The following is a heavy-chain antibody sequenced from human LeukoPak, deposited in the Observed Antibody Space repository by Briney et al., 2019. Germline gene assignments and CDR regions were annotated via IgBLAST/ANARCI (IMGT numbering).Heavy chain of an antibody. CDR1: GFTFSDYY. V-gene: IGHV3-11*01. CDR2: ISSSGSTI. D-gene: IGHD6-13*01. CDR3: ARDRGGESSSWSDYYYYYYMDV. Sequence: PGGSLRLSCAASGFTFSDYYMSWIRQAPGKGLEWVSYISSSGSTIYYADSVKGRFTISRDNAKNSLYLQMNSLRAEDTAVYYCARDRGGESSSWSDYYYYYYMDVWGKGTTVTISS. J-gene: IGHJ6*03.